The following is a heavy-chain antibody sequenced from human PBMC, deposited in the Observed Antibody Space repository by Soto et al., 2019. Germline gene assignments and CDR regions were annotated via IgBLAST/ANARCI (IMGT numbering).Heavy chain of an antibody. V-gene: IGHV3-23*01. CDR2: ISGSGGST. CDR3: AKTGFGVVFYFDY. D-gene: IGHD3-3*01. Sequence: EVQLLESGGGLVQPGGSLRLSCAASGYTFSSYAMSWVRQAPGKGLEWVSAISGSGGSTYYADSVKGRFTISRDNSKNTLYLQMNSLRAEDTAVYYCAKTGFGVVFYFDYWGQGTLVTVSS. CDR1: GYTFSSYA. J-gene: IGHJ4*02.